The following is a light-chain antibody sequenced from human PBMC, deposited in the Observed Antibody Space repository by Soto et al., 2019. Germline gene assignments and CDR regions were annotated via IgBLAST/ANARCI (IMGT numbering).Light chain of an antibody. J-gene: IGKJ1*01. Sequence: ERVMTHSPATLAVSPWERATLSCRASQSVSSNLAWYQQKPGQAPRLFIYGASTRATAIPPRFSGSGSGTEFTLTISSLQSEDFAVYYCQQYNIWWTFGQGTKVDIK. CDR2: GAS. V-gene: IGKV3-15*01. CDR1: QSVSSN. CDR3: QQYNIWWT.